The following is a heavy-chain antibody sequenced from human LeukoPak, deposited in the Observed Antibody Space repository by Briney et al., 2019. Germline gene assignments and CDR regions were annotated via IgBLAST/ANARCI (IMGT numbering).Heavy chain of an antibody. D-gene: IGHD3-3*01. CDR3: AKDVKAGSGDYYFDY. CDR2: VSVSGGST. J-gene: IGHJ4*02. V-gene: IGHV3-23*01. Sequence: GGSLRLSCAASGFTFSRYALNWARQAPGKGVEGVSTVSVSGGSTYYADSVKGRFTISRDNSENTLYLQMNSLRAEDTAVYYCAKDVKAGSGDYYFDYWGQGTLVTVSS. CDR1: GFTFSRYA.